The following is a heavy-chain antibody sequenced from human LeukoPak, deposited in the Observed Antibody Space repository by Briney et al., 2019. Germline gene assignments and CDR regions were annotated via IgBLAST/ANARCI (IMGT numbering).Heavy chain of an antibody. J-gene: IGHJ4*02. CDR3: ARDVRGDFDWSGQD. V-gene: IGHV1-2*02. Sequence: ASVKVSCKASGYTFTGYYMHWVRQAPGQGLEWMGWINPNSGGTNYAQEFQGRVTMTRDTSISTAYMELSRLRSDDTAVYYCARDVRGDFDWSGQDWGQGTLVTVSS. D-gene: IGHD3-9*01. CDR1: GYTFTGYY. CDR2: INPNSGGT.